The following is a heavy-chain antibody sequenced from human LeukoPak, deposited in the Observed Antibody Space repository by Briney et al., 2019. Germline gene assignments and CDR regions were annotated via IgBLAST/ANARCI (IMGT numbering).Heavy chain of an antibody. CDR1: GYTFTSYG. CDR3: ARDRRGLLGPRHANWFDP. V-gene: IGHV1-18*01. D-gene: IGHD1-14*01. Sequence: ASVKVSCKASGYTFTSYGISWVRQAPGQGLEWMGWISAYNGNTNYAQKLQGRATMTTDTSTSTAYMELRSLRSDDTAVYYCARDRRGLLGPRHANWFDPWGQGTLVTVSS. J-gene: IGHJ5*02. CDR2: ISAYNGNT.